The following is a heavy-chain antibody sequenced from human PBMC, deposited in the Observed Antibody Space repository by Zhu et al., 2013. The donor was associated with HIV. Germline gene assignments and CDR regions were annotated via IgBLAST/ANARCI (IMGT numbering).Heavy chain of an antibody. V-gene: IGHV1-2*02. CDR2: INPNSGGT. Sequence: QVQLVQSGSEVKKAGASVKVSCKASGYTFTGYYIHWVRQAPGQGLEWMGWINPNSGGTNHAQEFQGRVTMTRDTSISTAYMELSRLRSEDTAVYYCARASTARDAFDIWGQGTMVTVSS. J-gene: IGHJ3*02. CDR3: ARASTARDAFDI. CDR1: GYTFTGYY. D-gene: IGHD5-18*01.